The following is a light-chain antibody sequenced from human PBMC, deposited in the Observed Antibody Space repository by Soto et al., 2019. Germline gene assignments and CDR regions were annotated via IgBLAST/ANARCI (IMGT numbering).Light chain of an antibody. Sequence: EVVLTQSPGTLSLSPGERATLSCRASQSVSNNYLAWYQQKPGQSPKLLIFGSTDRATGIRDRFSGSGSGTDFTLTISRLEPEDFAVYYCHQYGSSPPYTFGQGTKLEIK. CDR3: HQYGSSPPYT. J-gene: IGKJ2*01. CDR1: QSVSNNY. V-gene: IGKV3-20*01. CDR2: GST.